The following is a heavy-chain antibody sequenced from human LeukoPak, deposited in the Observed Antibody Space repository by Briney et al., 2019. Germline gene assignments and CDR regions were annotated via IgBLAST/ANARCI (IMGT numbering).Heavy chain of an antibody. J-gene: IGHJ6*04. CDR1: GFTFTNYN. CDR2: ISSSGSTI. Sequence: GGSLRLSCAASGFTFTNYNMNWVRQAPGKGLEWVSYISSSGSTIYYADSVKGRFTISRDNAKNSLYLQMNSLRAEDTAVYYCAELGITMIGGVWGKGTTVTISS. D-gene: IGHD3-10*02. CDR3: AELGITMIGGV. V-gene: IGHV3-48*03.